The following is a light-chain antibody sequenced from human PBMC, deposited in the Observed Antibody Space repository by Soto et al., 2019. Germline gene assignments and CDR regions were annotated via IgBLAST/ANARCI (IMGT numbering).Light chain of an antibody. CDR3: HQSSSSPWT. V-gene: IGKV1-39*01. Sequence: PGKAPNLLIYDAPNLETGAPSNFSGSGCGTDFTLTINSLQPEDFATYYCHQSSSSPWTFGQGTKVDIK. CDR2: DAP. J-gene: IGKJ1*01.